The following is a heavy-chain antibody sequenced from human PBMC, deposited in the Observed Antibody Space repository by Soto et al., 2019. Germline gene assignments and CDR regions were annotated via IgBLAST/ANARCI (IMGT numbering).Heavy chain of an antibody. D-gene: IGHD6-19*01. Sequence: GGSLRLSCAASGFNFSDYAMHWIRQAPGKGLEWLPIISLEGSNKYSAKPVKDRFTISRDNSKSTLYLQMNSLRPEDTAVYYCAKAWATPVAARFCENLGQETTIIASS. J-gene: IGHJ4*02. V-gene: IGHV3-30*18. CDR1: GFNFSDYA. CDR2: ISLEGSNK. CDR3: AKAWATPVAARFCEN.